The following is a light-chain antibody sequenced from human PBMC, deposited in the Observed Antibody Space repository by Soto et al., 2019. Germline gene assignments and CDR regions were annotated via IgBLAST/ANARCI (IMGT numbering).Light chain of an antibody. V-gene: IGKV3-20*01. CDR1: QSVSSSY. CDR3: QQYGSSLFT. J-gene: IGKJ3*01. Sequence: EIVLTQSPCTLSLSPGERATLSCRASQSVSSSYLAWYQQKPGQAPRLLIYGASSRATGIPDRFSGSGSGTDFTLTISRLEPKDFAVYYCQQYGSSLFTFGPGTKVDIK. CDR2: GAS.